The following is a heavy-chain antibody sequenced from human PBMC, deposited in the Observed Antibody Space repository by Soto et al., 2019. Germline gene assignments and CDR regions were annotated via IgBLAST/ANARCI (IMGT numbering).Heavy chain of an antibody. V-gene: IGHV1-18*01. D-gene: IGHD3-22*01. Sequence: ASVKVSCKASGYTFTSYGVSWVRQAPGQGLEWMGWISAYNGNTNYAQKLQGRVTMTTDTSTSTAYMELRSLRSDDTAVYYCARAAVHTASSGSIGMDVWGQGTTVTVS. CDR3: ARAAVHTASSGSIGMDV. CDR2: ISAYNGNT. CDR1: GYTFTSYG. J-gene: IGHJ6*02.